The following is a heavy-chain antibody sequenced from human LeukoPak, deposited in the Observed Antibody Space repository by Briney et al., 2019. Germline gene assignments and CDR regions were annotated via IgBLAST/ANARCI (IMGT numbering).Heavy chain of an antibody. CDR2: IHPGNSDT. V-gene: IGHV5-51*01. CDR3: ARTPDSYDSRGYQYWYFDL. J-gene: IGHJ2*01. D-gene: IGHD3-22*01. CDR1: GYSFTSYW. Sequence: GESLKISCKGSGYSFTSYWIGWVRQMPGKGLEWMGIIHPGNSDTRYSPSFQGQVTISADKSISTAYLRWSSLKASDTAMYYCARTPDSYDSRGYQYWYFDLWGRGTLVTVPS.